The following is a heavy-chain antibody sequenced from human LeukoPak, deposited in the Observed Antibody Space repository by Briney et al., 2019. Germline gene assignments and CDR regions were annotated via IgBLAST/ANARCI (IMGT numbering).Heavy chain of an antibody. V-gene: IGHV3-49*04. CDR3: TRDGGFFYYMDV. CDR1: GFTFDDYA. J-gene: IGHJ6*03. Sequence: GGSLRLSCAASGFTFDDYAMHWVRQAPGKGLEWVSFIRSKAYGGTPEYAASVKGRFIISRDDSKSIAYLQMNSLKTEDTAVYYCTRDGGFFYYMDVWGKGTTVTISS. CDR2: IRSKAYGGTP.